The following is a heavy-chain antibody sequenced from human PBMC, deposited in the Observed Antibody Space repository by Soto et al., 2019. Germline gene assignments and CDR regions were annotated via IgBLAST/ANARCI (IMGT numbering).Heavy chain of an antibody. Sequence: EVQLLDSGGGLVQPGASLRLSCAASGFTFRNYAMSWVRQAPGKGLEWVSSISGSGGVTYHADSVKGRFTISRDNSKNTLFQQMTSLSAESTAIYYCAVQAIVATAGHDYWGQGTLVTVSS. CDR1: GFTFRNYA. V-gene: IGHV3-23*01. J-gene: IGHJ4*02. CDR2: ISGSGGVT. CDR3: AVQAIVATAGHDY. D-gene: IGHD6-13*01.